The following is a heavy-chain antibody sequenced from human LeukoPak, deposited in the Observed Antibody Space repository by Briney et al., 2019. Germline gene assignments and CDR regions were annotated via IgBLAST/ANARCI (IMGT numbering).Heavy chain of an antibody. J-gene: IGHJ2*01. CDR3: ARRIQLWSYWHFDL. D-gene: IGHD5-18*01. CDR1: GGSINGYS. Sequence: PSETLSLTCSVSGGSINGYSWGWVRQPPGKGLECIGYMFDRGSPNHHPSLQNQVTTSVDTSKNEFSLRLTSVTAADTAVYYCARRIQLWSYWHFDLWGRGTLVTVSS. V-gene: IGHV4-4*09. CDR2: MFDRGSP.